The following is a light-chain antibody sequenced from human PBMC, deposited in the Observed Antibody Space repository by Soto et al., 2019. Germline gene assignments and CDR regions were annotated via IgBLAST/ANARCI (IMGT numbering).Light chain of an antibody. J-gene: IGKJ3*01. V-gene: IGKV1-39*01. CDR3: QESYSAPFT. Sequence: DIQMTQSPSSLSASVGDRVTITCRASQTIRRYLNWYQQKPGEAPTLLINAEPSLRSGVPSRFSGSGSGTDFTLTISSLQPEDFATYYCQESYSAPFTFGPGTKVDIK. CDR2: AEP. CDR1: QTIRRY.